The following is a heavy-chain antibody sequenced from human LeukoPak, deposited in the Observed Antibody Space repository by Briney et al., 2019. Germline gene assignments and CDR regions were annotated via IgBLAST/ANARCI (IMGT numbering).Heavy chain of an antibody. CDR3: ARGTLRGFDY. D-gene: IGHD3-10*01. V-gene: IGHV4-39*07. CDR1: GGSISSSSYY. Sequence: SETLSLTCTVSGGSISSSSYYRGWIRQPPGKGLEWIGSIYYSGSTYYNPSLKSRVTISVDTSKNQFSLKLSSVTAADTAVYYCARGTLRGFDYWGQGTLVTVSS. CDR2: IYYSGST. J-gene: IGHJ4*02.